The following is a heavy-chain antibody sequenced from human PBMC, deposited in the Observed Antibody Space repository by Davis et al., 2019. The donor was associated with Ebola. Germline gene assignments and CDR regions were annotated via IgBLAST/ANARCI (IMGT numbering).Heavy chain of an antibody. D-gene: IGHD1-1*01. CDR2: INSDGSST. J-gene: IGHJ6*02. CDR1: GFIFSCYL. V-gene: IGHV3-74*01. CDR3: AGGTYYYYYGMDV. Sequence: SCAASGFIFSCYLMHWVRQAPRKGLVLVSRINSDGSSTSYADSVKVRFTISRDNAKNTLYLRMNSLRAEDTAVYYSAGGTYYYYYGMDVWGQGTTVAVSS.